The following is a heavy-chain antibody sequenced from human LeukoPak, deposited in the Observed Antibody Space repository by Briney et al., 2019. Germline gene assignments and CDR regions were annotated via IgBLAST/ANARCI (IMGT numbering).Heavy chain of an antibody. CDR1: GFTFSSYS. Sequence: PGGSLRLSCAASGFTFSSYSMNWVRQAPGKGLEWVSSICSSSSYIYYADSVKGRFTISRDNAKNSLYLQMNSLRAEDTAVYYCARGSSGWRVAFDIWGQGTMVTVSS. V-gene: IGHV3-21*01. CDR3: ARGSSGWRVAFDI. CDR2: ICSSSSYI. J-gene: IGHJ3*02. D-gene: IGHD6-19*01.